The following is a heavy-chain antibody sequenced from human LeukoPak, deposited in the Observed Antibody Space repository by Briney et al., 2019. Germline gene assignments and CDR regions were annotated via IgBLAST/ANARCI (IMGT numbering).Heavy chain of an antibody. V-gene: IGHV4-38-2*01. CDR1: GYSISSGYY. CDR2: IYHSGST. J-gene: IGHJ5*02. CDR3: ASMSYGDYANWFDP. D-gene: IGHD4-17*01. Sequence: SETLSLTCAVSGYSISSGYYWGWIRQPPGKGLEWIGSIYHSGSTYYNPSLKSRVTISVDTSKNQFSLKLSSVTAADTAVYYCASMSYGDYANWFDPWGQGTLVTVSS.